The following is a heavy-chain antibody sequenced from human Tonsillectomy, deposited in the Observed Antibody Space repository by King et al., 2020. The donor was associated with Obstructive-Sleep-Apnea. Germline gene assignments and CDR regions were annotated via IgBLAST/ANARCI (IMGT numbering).Heavy chain of an antibody. Sequence: VQLVESGGGLVQPGRSLRLSCAASGFTFDDYAMHWVRQAPGKGLEWVSGISWNSGSIGYADSVKGRFTISRDNAKNSLYPQMNSLRAEDTALYYCAKDVLVAASYAFDLWGQGTMVTVSS. V-gene: IGHV3-9*01. J-gene: IGHJ3*01. D-gene: IGHD2-15*01. CDR1: GFTFDDYA. CDR2: ISWNSGSI. CDR3: AKDVLVAASYAFDL.